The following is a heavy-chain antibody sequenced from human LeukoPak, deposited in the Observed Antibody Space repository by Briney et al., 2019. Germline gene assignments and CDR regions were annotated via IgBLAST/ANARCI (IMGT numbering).Heavy chain of an antibody. J-gene: IGHJ5*02. CDR3: AKGLRYQLLPSWFDP. D-gene: IGHD2-2*01. CDR2: ISGSGGST. V-gene: IGHV3-23*01. Sequence: TGGSLSLSCAASGFTFSSYAMSWVRQAPGKGLEWVSAISGSGGSTYYADAVKGRFNIYRDNSKNTLYLQLSSLRAEDTAVYYCAKGLRYQLLPSWFDPWGQGTLVTVSS. CDR1: GFTFSSYA.